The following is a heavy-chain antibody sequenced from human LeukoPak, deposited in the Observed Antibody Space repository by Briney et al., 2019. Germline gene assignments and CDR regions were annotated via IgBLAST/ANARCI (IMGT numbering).Heavy chain of an antibody. CDR3: ARDPSGESTPNWFDP. Sequence: ASVKVSCKASGYTFTSYYMHWVRQAPGQGLEWMRIINPSGGSTSCAQKFQGRVTMTRDTSTSTVYMELSSLRSEDTAVYYCARDPSGESTPNWFDPWGQGTLVTVSS. D-gene: IGHD3-10*01. CDR2: INPSGGST. CDR1: GYTFTSYY. J-gene: IGHJ5*02. V-gene: IGHV1-46*01.